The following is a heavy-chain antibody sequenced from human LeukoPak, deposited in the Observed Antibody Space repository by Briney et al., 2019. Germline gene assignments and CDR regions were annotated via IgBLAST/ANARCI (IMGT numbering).Heavy chain of an antibody. CDR2: ISAGGDRT. D-gene: IGHD1-26*01. V-gene: IGHV3-23*01. CDR1: GFTFTVYA. CDR3: ARSTVGTSCCTAVDY. Sequence: GGSLRLSCAASGFTFTVYAMNWVRQAPGKGLEWVSGISAGGDRTYYADSVKGRFTISRDNSKNTLYLQMNSLRAEDTAEYYCARSTVGTSCCTAVDYWGQGTLVTVSS. J-gene: IGHJ4*02.